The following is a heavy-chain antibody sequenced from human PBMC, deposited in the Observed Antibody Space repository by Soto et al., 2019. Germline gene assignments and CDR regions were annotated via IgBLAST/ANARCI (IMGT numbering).Heavy chain of an antibody. CDR3: ARGRDSYSGFQH. CDR1: GGTFSSYA. D-gene: IGHD1-26*01. V-gene: IGHV1-69*06. Sequence: SVKVSCKASGGTFSSYAISWVLQAPGQGLEWMGGIIPIFGTANYAQKFQGRVTITADKSTSTAYMELSSLRSEDTAVYYCARGRDSYSGFQHWGQGNLVTVSS. J-gene: IGHJ1*01. CDR2: IIPIFGTA.